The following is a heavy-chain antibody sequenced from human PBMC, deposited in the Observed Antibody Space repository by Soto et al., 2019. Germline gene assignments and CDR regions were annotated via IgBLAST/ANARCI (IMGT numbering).Heavy chain of an antibody. CDR1: GFAFNIYG. V-gene: IGHV3-33*01. D-gene: IGHD2-2*01. CDR3: ARDYRSTGIDHQSADADAAMEAGFPTDL. J-gene: IGHJ4*02. Sequence: QVQLVESGGGVVQPGRSLRLSCAASGFAFNIYGMHWVRQAPGKGLEWVAVVWFDGKNKYYADSVKGRFTISRDNSKSTLYLQMNGLRADDTAVYYCARDYRSTGIDHQSADADAAMEAGFPTDLWGQGTLVTVSS. CDR2: VWFDGKNK.